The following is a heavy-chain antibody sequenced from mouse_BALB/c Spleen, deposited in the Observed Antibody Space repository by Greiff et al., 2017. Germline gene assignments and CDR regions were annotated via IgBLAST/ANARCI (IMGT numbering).Heavy chain of an antibody. J-gene: IGHJ2*01. CDR2: ISSGGSYT. CDR3: ARHTPYYGNYDFVDY. V-gene: IGHV5-6*01. D-gene: IGHD2-10*01. CDR1: GFTFSSYG. Sequence: EVNVVESGGDLVKPGGSLKLSCAASGFTFSSYGMSWVRQTPDKRLEWVATISSGGSYTYYPDSVKGRFTISRDNAKNTLYLQMSSLKSEDTAMYYCARHTPYYGNYDFVDYWGQGTTLTVSS.